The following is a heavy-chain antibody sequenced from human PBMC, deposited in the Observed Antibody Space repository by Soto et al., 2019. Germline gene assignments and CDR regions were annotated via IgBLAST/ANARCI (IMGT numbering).Heavy chain of an antibody. J-gene: IGHJ6*03. CDR3: AISYDFWSGYQPGYYMDV. Sequence: PSDTLSLTCTVSGGSISSGGYYWSWIRQHPGKGLEWIGYIYYSGSTYYNPSLKSRVTISVDTSKNQFSLKLSSVTAADTAVYYCAISYDFWSGYQPGYYMDVWGKGTTVTVSS. CDR2: IYYSGST. D-gene: IGHD3-3*01. V-gene: IGHV4-31*03. CDR1: GGSISSGGYY.